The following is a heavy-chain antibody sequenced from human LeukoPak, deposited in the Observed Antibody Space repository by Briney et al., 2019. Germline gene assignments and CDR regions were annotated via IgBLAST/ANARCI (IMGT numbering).Heavy chain of an antibody. CDR3: AKDISSGSYYVGDMDV. CDR1: GFTFDDYA. Sequence: GGSLRLSCAASGFTFDDYAMHWVRQAPGKGLEWVSGISWNSGSIGYADSVKGRFTISRDNAKNSLYLQMNSLRAEDMALYYCAKDISSGSYYVGDMDVWGKGTTVTVSS. J-gene: IGHJ6*03. D-gene: IGHD1-26*01. CDR2: ISWNSGSI. V-gene: IGHV3-9*03.